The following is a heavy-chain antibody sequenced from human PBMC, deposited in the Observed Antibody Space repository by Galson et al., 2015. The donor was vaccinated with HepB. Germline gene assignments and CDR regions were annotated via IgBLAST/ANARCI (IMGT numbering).Heavy chain of an antibody. CDR1: GFSFSSYD. CDR2: LSYDGRNT. V-gene: IGHV3-30*18. D-gene: IGHD6-19*01. CDR3: AKDSLYISGGYTGRGGLDF. Sequence: SLSLSCAASGFSFSSYDMPWVRQAPGKGLEWVSLLSYDGRNTYSADSVKGRFTVSRDNSKNTLYLQLNSRRPEDTAVYYCAKDSLYISGGYTGRGGLDFWGQGTLVTVSS. J-gene: IGHJ4*02.